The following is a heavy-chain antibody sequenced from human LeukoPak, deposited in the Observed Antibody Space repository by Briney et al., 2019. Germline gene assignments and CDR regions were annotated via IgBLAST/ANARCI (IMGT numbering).Heavy chain of an antibody. CDR2: INPNSGGT. CDR1: GYTFTGYY. Sequence: ASVKVSCKASGYTFTGYYMHWVRQAPGQGLEWMGWINPNSGGTNYAQKFQGRVTMTRDTSISTAYMELSRLRSDDTAVYYCARDRWNYYDSREPDLFDYWGQGTLVTVSS. D-gene: IGHD3-22*01. J-gene: IGHJ4*02. V-gene: IGHV1-2*02. CDR3: ARDRWNYYDSREPDLFDY.